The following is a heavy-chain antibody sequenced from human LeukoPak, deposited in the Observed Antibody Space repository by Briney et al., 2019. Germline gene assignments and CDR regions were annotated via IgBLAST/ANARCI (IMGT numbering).Heavy chain of an antibody. J-gene: IGHJ4*02. CDR3: ARGGYYDSSGYFDY. V-gene: IGHV4-30-4*08. CDR2: IYYSGRT. Sequence: SETLSLTCTVSFGSISSGVYYWGWIRHPPGKGLEWIGYIYYSGRTYYNPSLKSRVTISVDTYKNLFSLKLSSVTAADTAVYYCARGGYYDSSGYFDYWGQGTLVTVSS. CDR1: FGSISSGVYY. D-gene: IGHD3-22*01.